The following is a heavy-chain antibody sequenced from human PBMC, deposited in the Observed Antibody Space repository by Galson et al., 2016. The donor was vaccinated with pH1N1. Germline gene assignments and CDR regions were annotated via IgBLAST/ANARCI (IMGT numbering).Heavy chain of an antibody. Sequence: SLRLSCATSGFTFNNAWLTWVRQAPGKGLEWVGRIKSKSSGGTTDYGAPVRGRFTISRDDSQNTVYLQMNSLKTEDTALYYCTIVFCIGSRCHWDDSFETWGQGTTVTVSS. D-gene: IGHD2-2*01. V-gene: IGHV3-15*01. J-gene: IGHJ3*02. CDR1: GFTFNNAW. CDR2: IKSKSSGGTT. CDR3: TIVFCIGSRCHWDDSFET.